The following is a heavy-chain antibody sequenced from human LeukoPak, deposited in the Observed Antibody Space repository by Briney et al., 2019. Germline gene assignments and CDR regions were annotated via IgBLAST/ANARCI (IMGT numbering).Heavy chain of an antibody. Sequence: GGSLRLSCAASGFTFSTYSMGWVRQAPGKGLEWVSYIGDRSSTIYYPDSVKGRFTISRDNAKNSLYLQMDSLRAEDTAVYYCARASNYVFDYWGQGTLVTVSS. J-gene: IGHJ4*02. CDR1: GFTFSTYS. CDR3: ARASNYVFDY. D-gene: IGHD1-7*01. V-gene: IGHV3-48*01. CDR2: IGDRSSTI.